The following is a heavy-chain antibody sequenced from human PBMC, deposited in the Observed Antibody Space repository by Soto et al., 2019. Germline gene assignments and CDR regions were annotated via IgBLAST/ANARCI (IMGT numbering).Heavy chain of an antibody. Sequence: ASVKVSCKASGCTFTSYYMHWVRQAPGQGLEWMGIINPSGGSTSYAQKFQGRVTMTRDTSTSTVYMELSSLRSEDTAVYYCARDYAPVAGTHYYGMDVWGQGTTVTVSS. CDR2: INPSGGST. CDR3: ARDYAPVAGTHYYGMDV. D-gene: IGHD6-19*01. J-gene: IGHJ6*02. V-gene: IGHV1-46*01. CDR1: GCTFTSYY.